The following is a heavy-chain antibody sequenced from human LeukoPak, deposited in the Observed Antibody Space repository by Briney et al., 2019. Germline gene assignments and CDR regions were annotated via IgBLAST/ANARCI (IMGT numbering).Heavy chain of an antibody. V-gene: IGHV3-23*01. Sequence: GGSLRLSCAASGFTFSSYAMSWVRQAPGKGLEWVSAISGSGGSTYYADSVKGRFTISRDNSKNTLYLQMNSLRAEDTAAYYCAKSGIAARGYNPPYDYWGQGTLVTVSS. CDR3: AKSGIAARGYNPPYDY. D-gene: IGHD6-13*01. CDR2: ISGSGGST. CDR1: GFTFSSYA. J-gene: IGHJ4*02.